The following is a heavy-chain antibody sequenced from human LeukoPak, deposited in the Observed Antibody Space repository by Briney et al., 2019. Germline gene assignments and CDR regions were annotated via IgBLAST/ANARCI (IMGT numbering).Heavy chain of an antibody. CDR3: ASVHYYGMEV. CDR2: ISYDGSNE. D-gene: IGHD2-8*01. Sequence: GGSLRLSCAASGFTFSSYGMHWVRQAPGKGLEWVAVISYDGSNEYYVDSVKGRFTISRDNSKNTLYLQMNGLRAEDTAVYYCASVHYYGMEVWGQGTTVTVSS. J-gene: IGHJ6*02. CDR1: GFTFSSYG. V-gene: IGHV3-30*03.